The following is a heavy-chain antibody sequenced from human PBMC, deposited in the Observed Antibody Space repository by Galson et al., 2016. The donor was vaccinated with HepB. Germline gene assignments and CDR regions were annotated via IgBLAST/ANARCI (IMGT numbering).Heavy chain of an antibody. D-gene: IGHD5-18*01. J-gene: IGHJ3*01. CDR2: IYYTGST. CDR3: AREGYAPGALDF. CDR1: GGSITASGHY. Sequence: TLSLTCTVSGGSITASGHYWSWIRQHPGMGLEWPGYIYYTGSTYYNPSLKSRLTMSLDTSKSQFSLKPSSVTAADTAVYYCAREGYAPGALDFWGQGTLVTVSS. V-gene: IGHV4-31*03.